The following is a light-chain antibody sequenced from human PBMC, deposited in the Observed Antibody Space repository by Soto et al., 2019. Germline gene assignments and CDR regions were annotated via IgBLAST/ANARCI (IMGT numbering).Light chain of an antibody. CDR3: LQYNTYPVT. J-gene: IGKJ2*01. V-gene: IGKV1-5*03. Sequence: IQMPHSPSTLSASVGDRVTITCRASQSFSTWLAWYQQKPGKAPNLLIYKTSNLQSGVPSRFSGSGSGSEFTLTISGLQPDDFATYYCLQYNTYPVTFGQGTKLEIK. CDR1: QSFSTW. CDR2: KTS.